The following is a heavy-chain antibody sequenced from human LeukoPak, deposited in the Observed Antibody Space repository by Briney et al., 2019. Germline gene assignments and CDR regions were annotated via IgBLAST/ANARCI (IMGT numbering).Heavy chain of an antibody. CDR1: GYSISSGYY. D-gene: IGHD3-10*01. V-gene: IGHV4-38-2*01. J-gene: IGHJ4*02. CDR3: ARSGEQEVRGVITN. CDR2: IYHSGST. Sequence: PSETLSLTCAVSGYSISSGYYWGWIRQPPGKGLEWIGSIYHSGSTYYNPSLKSRVTISVDTSKNQFSLELSSVTAADTAVYYCARSGEQEVRGVITNWGQGTLVTVSS.